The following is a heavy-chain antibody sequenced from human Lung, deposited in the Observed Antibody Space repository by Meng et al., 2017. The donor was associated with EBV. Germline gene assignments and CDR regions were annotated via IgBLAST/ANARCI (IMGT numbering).Heavy chain of an antibody. CDR1: GGSISSYY. CDR3: ARQSGYFDY. J-gene: IGHJ4*02. Sequence: VQLQASGPGLGNPSETLSLTCTVSGGSISSYYWSWVRQPPGKGLEWIGHIYYSGSTNYNPSRKSRVTISVDTSKNQFSLKLSSVTATDTAVYYCARQSGYFDYWGQGTLVTVSS. V-gene: IGHV4-59*08. D-gene: IGHD3-10*01. CDR2: IYYSGST.